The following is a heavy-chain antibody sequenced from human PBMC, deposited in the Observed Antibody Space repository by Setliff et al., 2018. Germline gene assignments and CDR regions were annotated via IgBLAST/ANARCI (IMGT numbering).Heavy chain of an antibody. D-gene: IGHD6-6*01. CDR1: GGTFSDYY. V-gene: IGHV4-34*01. J-gene: IGHJ4*02. Sequence: PSETLSLTCAAYGGTFSDYYWTWIRQPPGKGLEWVGEINHRGSTTYNPSLKSRVTISVGTSKDQFSLKVISMTAADTAVYYCARGRNIAARLLDSWGQGTLVTVSS. CDR2: INHRGST. CDR3: ARGRNIAARLLDS.